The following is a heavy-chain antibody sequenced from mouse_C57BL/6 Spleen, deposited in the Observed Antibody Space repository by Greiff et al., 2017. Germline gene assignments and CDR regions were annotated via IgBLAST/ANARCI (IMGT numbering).Heavy chain of an antibody. J-gene: IGHJ3*01. D-gene: IGHD2-5*01. Sequence: EVQLQESGPGLVKPSQSLSLTCSVTGYSITSGYYWNWIRQFPGNKLEWMGYISYDGSNNYNPSLKNRISITRDTSKNQFFLKLNSVTTEDTATXYCARGDYSNYVFAYWGQGTLVTVSA. CDR1: GYSITSGYY. CDR3: ARGDYSNYVFAY. CDR2: ISYDGSN. V-gene: IGHV3-6*01.